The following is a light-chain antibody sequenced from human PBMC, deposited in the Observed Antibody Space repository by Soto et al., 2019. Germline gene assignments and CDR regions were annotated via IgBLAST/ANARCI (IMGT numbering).Light chain of an antibody. J-gene: IGKJ3*01. CDR1: QGISSY. Sequence: DIQLTQSPSFLSASVGDRVTITCRASQGISSYLAWYQQKPGKAPKLLIYAASTLQSGVPSRFSGSGSGTDFTLTISSLQPEDFATYYCQQLNSYLFTFGPGTKVYIK. CDR3: QQLNSYLFT. CDR2: AAS. V-gene: IGKV1-9*01.